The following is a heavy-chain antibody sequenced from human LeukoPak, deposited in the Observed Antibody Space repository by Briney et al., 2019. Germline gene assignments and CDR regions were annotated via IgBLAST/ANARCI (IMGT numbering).Heavy chain of an antibody. J-gene: IGHJ4*02. CDR2: IYTSGST. D-gene: IGHD2-15*01. CDR1: ACSINSYY. CDR3: ARMVAATSCFDY. Sequence: SETLSLTCTVSACSINSYYWSWIRQPAGKGLEWIGRIYTSGSTNYNPSLKSRVTMSVDTSKNQFSLKLSSVTAADTAVYYCARMVAATSCFDYWGQGTLVTVSS. V-gene: IGHV4-4*07.